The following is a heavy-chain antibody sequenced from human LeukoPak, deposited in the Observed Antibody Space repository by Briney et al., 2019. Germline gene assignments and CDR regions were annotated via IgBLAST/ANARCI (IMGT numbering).Heavy chain of an antibody. D-gene: IGHD3-3*01. Sequence: ASVKVSCKASGYTFTSYGISWVRQAPGQGLEWVGWISAYNGNTNYAQKLQGRVTMTTDTSTSTAYMEPRSLRSDDTAVYYSARGYYEFWCGYLIAFDIWGQGKMVTVSS. J-gene: IGHJ3*02. CDR1: GYTFTSYG. V-gene: IGHV1-18*01. CDR3: ARGYYEFWCGYLIAFDI. CDR2: ISAYNGNT.